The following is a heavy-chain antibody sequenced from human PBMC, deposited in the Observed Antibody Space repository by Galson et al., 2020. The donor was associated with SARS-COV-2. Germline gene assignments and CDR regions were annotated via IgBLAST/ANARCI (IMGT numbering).Heavy chain of an antibody. D-gene: IGHD1-26*01. CDR1: GFTFGNYA. J-gene: IGHJ4*02. CDR2: ISWNSDSI. V-gene: IGHV3-9*01. Sequence: GGSLSLSCVASGFTFGNYAMHWVRQVPGKGLEWVARISWNSDSIGYADSVKGRFTISRDNAKNSLYLQMNSLRPDDTALYYCTKDPGSYYSHSFDYWGQGTLVTVSS. CDR3: TKDPGSYYSHSFDY.